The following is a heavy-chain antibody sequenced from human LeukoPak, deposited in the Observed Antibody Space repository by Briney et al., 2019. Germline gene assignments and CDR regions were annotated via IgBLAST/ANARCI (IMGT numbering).Heavy chain of an antibody. CDR3: TARILNWGSVAFDI. V-gene: IGHV3-15*01. D-gene: IGHD7-27*01. J-gene: IGHJ3*02. Sequence: PGGSLRLSCAASGFTFSNAWMSWVRQAPGKGLDWVGRIKSKTDGGTTDYAAPVKGGFTISRDDSKNTLYLQMNSLKTEDTAVYYCTARILNWGSVAFDIWGQGTMVTVSS. CDR2: IKSKTDGGTT. CDR1: GFTFSNAW.